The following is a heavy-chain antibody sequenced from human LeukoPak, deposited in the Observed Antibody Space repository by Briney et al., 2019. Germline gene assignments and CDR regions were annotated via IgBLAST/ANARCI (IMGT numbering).Heavy chain of an antibody. D-gene: IGHD3-16*01. J-gene: IGHJ6*02. Sequence: GGSLRLSCAASGFTFLNYAMHWVRHAPGKGLEGVSAINWNSVHMNYADSVKGRFTISRDNAKNSLYLQMNSLRPEDTALYYCARDVGFAGNSGMDVWGQGTTVTVFS. V-gene: IGHV3-9*01. CDR1: GFTFLNYA. CDR2: INWNSVHM. CDR3: ARDVGFAGNSGMDV.